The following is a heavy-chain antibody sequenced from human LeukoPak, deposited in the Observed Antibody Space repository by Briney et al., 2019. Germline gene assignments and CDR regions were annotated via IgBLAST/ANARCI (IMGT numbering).Heavy chain of an antibody. CDR2: ISAYNGNT. D-gene: IGHD3-3*01. J-gene: IGHJ6*03. Sequence: GASVKVSCKASGYTFTSYGISWVRQAPGQGLEWMGWISAYNGNTNYAQKLQGRVTMTTDTSTSTAYMELRSLRSDDTAVYYCARDISPITIFGVVIRGEVWPRDYYYTDVWGKGTTVTVSS. CDR1: GYTFTSYG. V-gene: IGHV1-18*01. CDR3: ARDISPITIFGVVIRGEVWPRDYYYTDV.